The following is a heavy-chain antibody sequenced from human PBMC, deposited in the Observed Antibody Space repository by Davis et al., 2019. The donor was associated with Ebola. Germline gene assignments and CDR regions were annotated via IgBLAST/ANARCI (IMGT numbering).Heavy chain of an antibody. V-gene: IGHV3-9*01. CDR2: FSWNSDSV. J-gene: IGHJ4*02. CDR1: GFTFDDYA. CDR3: ARGDGYNFWDH. D-gene: IGHD5-24*01. Sequence: SLKISCVGSGFTFDDYAMHWVRQVPGKGLEWVSSFSWNSDSVGYVDSVKGRFTISRDISKNTVYLQMNSLRAEDTAVYYCARGDGYNFWDHWGQGILVTVSS.